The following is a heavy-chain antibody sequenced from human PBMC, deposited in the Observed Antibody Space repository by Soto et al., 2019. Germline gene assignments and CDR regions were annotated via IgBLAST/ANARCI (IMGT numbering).Heavy chain of an antibody. CDR2: ITSSGSSI. CDR3: VRAQYTGSYFDACDI. D-gene: IGHD1-26*01. J-gene: IGHJ3*02. V-gene: IGHV3-11*04. CDR1: GFTFSDYY. Sequence: PGGSLRLSCAASGFTFSDYYMSWIRQAPGKGLEWVSYITSSGSSIYYADPVKGRFTISRDNSKNTLYLQMNSLRVEDTAVYYCVRAQYTGSYFDACDIWGQGTMVTVSS.